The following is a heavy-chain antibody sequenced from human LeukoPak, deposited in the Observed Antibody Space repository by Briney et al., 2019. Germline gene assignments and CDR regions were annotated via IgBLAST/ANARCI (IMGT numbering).Heavy chain of an antibody. CDR3: ARYSYGLSN. CDR1: GGSISSGGYS. Sequence: PSETLSLTCTVSGGSISSGGYSWSWIRQPPGKGLEWIGYIYHSGSTYYNPSLKSRVTISVDRSKNQFSLKLSSVTAADTAVYYCARYSYGLSNWGQGTLVTVSS. V-gene: IGHV4-30-2*01. D-gene: IGHD5-18*01. J-gene: IGHJ4*02. CDR2: IYHSGST.